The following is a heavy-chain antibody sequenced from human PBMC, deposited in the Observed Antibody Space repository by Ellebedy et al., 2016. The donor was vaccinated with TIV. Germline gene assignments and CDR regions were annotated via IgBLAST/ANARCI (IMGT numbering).Heavy chain of an antibody. J-gene: IGHJ5*01. Sequence: SETLSLTXSASGDSTYSSNFYWGWVRQPPGKGLEWIGSMSSSGSTYYNPSLKSRVTMSVDTSQFSLKLTSVTAADTAVYYCATDRDRRWFYFWGQGTLVTVSS. CDR2: MSSSGST. CDR1: GDSTYSSNFY. V-gene: IGHV4-39*07. CDR3: ATDRDRRWFYF.